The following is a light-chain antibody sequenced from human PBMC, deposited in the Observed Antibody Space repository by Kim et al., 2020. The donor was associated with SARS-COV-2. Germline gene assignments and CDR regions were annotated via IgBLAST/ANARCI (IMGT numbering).Light chain of an antibody. J-gene: IGKJ2*01. CDR3: HQYGNTPRT. CDR2: DAS. V-gene: IGKV3-20*01. Sequence: LSPGERATPSCRASQSVNNNYLAWYQQKPGQAPRLLNYDASSRATGIPDRFSGSGSGTDFTLTISRLEPEDFVVYYCHQYGNTPRTFGQGTKLEI. CDR1: QSVNNNY.